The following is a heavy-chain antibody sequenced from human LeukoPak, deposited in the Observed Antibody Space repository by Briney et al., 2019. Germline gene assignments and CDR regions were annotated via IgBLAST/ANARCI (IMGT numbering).Heavy chain of an antibody. CDR3: AKDNPATYYYDSSGYTFDC. CDR1: GFTFSSYA. J-gene: IGHJ4*02. Sequence: GGSLRLSCAASGFTFSSYAMSWVRQAPGKGLEWVSAISGSGGSTYYADSVKGRFTISRDNSKNTLYLQMNSLRAEDTAVYYCAKDNPATYYYDSSGYTFDCWGQGTLVTVSS. V-gene: IGHV3-23*01. D-gene: IGHD3-22*01. CDR2: ISGSGGST.